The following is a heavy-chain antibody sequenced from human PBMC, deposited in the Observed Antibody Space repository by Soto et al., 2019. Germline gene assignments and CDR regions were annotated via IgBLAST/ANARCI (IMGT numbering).Heavy chain of an antibody. CDR1: GYTFTGYG. CDR3: ARGGYFYNSSGYYSDY. V-gene: IGHV1-18*01. J-gene: IGHJ4*02. CDR2: ISGYSANT. Sequence: QVQLVQSGAEVKKPGASVKVSCKASGYTFTGYGIGWVRQAPQQGLEWLGWISGYSANTNHPQKLQGRSTLTTDTSASTAFMELRSLRCDDTAVYYCARGGYFYNSSGYYSDYWGQATLVTVSS. D-gene: IGHD3-22*01.